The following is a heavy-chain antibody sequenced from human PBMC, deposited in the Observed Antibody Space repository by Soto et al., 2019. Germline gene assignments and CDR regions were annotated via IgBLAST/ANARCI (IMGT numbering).Heavy chain of an antibody. V-gene: IGHV3-21*01. Sequence: GGSLRLSCAASGFTFSNYKMNWVRQVPGKGLEWVASISSGSSDTWYADSVKGRFIISRDNAQNSLFLQMNTLRPEDTAMYYCARVAYWGPGTQVTVSS. CDR1: GFTFSNYK. CDR3: ARVAY. J-gene: IGHJ4*02. CDR2: ISSGSSDT.